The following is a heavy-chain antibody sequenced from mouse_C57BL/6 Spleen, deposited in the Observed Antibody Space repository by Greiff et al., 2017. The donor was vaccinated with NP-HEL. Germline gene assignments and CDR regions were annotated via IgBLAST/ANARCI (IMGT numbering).Heavy chain of an antibody. CDR1: GFTFSSYA. D-gene: IGHD2-4*01. CDR2: ISSGGDYI. J-gene: IGHJ4*01. Sequence: EVKVVESGEGLVKPGGSLKLSCAASGFTFSSYAMSWVRQTPEKRLEWVAYISSGGDYIYYADTVKGRFTISRDNARNTLYLQMSSLKSEDTAMYYCTRDGDYDHAMDYWGQGTSVTVSS. V-gene: IGHV5-9-1*02. CDR3: TRDGDYDHAMDY.